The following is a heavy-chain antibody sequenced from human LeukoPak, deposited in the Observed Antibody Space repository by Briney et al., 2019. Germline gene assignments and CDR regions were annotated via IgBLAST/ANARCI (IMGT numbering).Heavy chain of an antibody. V-gene: IGHV4-4*07. CDR1: GGSISSYY. D-gene: IGHD2-21*02. CDR2: IYTSGST. Sequence: SETLSLTCTVSGGSISSYYWSWIRQPAGKGLEWIGRIYTSGSTNYNPSLKSRVTMSVDTSKNQFSLKLSSVTAADTAVYYCARAYCGGDCYLGGEYYFDYWGQGTLVTVSS. CDR3: ARAYCGGDCYLGGEYYFDY. J-gene: IGHJ4*02.